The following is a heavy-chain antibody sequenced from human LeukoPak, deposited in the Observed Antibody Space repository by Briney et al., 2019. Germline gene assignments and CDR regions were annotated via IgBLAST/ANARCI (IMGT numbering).Heavy chain of an antibody. CDR1: GFTFTSYG. V-gene: IGHV1-18*01. Sequence: GGSLRLSCAASGFTFTSYGISWVRQAPGQGLEWMGWISAYNGNTNYAQKLQGRVTMTTDTSTSTAYMELRSLRSDDTAVYYCARTIVVVPAADYWGQGTLVTVSS. CDR2: ISAYNGNT. CDR3: ARTIVVVPAADY. D-gene: IGHD2-2*01. J-gene: IGHJ4*02.